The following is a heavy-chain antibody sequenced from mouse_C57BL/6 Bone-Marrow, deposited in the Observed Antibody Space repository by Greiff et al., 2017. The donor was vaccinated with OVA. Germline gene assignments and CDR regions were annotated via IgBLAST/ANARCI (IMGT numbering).Heavy chain of an antibody. CDR1: GYTFTSYW. D-gene: IGHD1-1*01. J-gene: IGHJ1*03. CDR3: ARPYGSSSYWYFDV. CDR2: IYPGSGST. Sequence: QVQLQQPGAELVKPGASVKMSCKASGYTFTSYWITWVKQRPGQGLEWIGDIYPGSGSTNYNEKFKSKATLTVDTSSSTAYMQLSSLTSEDSAVYYCARPYGSSSYWYFDVWGTGTTVTVSS. V-gene: IGHV1-55*01.